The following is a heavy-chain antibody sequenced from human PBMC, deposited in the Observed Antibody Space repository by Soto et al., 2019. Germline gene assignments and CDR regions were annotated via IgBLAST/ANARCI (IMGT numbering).Heavy chain of an antibody. J-gene: IGHJ4*02. V-gene: IGHV4-30-4*01. CDR2: IYYSGST. Sequence: SLSLTCTVSGGSISSGDYYWSWIRQPPGKGLEWIGYIYYSGSTYYNPSLKSRVTISVDTSKNQFSLKLSSVTAADTAVYYCAREYSSSWYGYWGQGTLVTVSS. D-gene: IGHD6-13*01. CDR1: GGSISSGDYY. CDR3: AREYSSSWYGY.